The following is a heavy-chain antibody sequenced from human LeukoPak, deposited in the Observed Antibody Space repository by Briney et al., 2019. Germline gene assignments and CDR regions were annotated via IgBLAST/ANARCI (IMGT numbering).Heavy chain of an antibody. Sequence: GESLKISCKGSGYSFTSYWISWVRQMPGKGLEWMGRIDLSDSYTNYSPSFQGHVTISADKSISTAYLQWSSLQASDTAMYYCARHEQWLAYYFDYWGQGTLVTVSS. J-gene: IGHJ4*02. V-gene: IGHV5-10-1*01. CDR3: ARHEQWLAYYFDY. D-gene: IGHD6-19*01. CDR1: GYSFTSYW. CDR2: IDLSDSYT.